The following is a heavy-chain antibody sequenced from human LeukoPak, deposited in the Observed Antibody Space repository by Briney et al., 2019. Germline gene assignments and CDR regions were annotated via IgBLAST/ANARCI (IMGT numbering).Heavy chain of an antibody. CDR2: IYTSGST. J-gene: IGHJ3*02. Sequence: PSETLSLTCTVSGGSISSGSYYWSWIRQPAGKGLEWIGRIYTSGSTNYNPSLKSRVTISVDTSKNQFSLKLSSVTAADTAVYYCARGANWWGVDIWGQGTMVTVSS. CDR3: ARGANWWGVDI. CDR1: GGSISSGSYY. D-gene: IGHD2-8*02. V-gene: IGHV4-61*02.